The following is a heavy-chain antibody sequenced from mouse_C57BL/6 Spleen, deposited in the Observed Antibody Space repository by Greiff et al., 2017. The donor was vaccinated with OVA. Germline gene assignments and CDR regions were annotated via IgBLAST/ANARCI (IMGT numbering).Heavy chain of an antibody. CDR2: ISDGGSYT. CDR3: AREGERNYFDY. Sequence: EVKVVESGGGLVKPGGSLKLSCAASGFTFSSYAMSWVRQTPEKRLEWVATISDGGSYTYYPDNVKGRFTISRDNAKNNLYLQMSHLKSEDTAMYYCAREGERNYFDYWGQGTTLTVSS. J-gene: IGHJ2*01. V-gene: IGHV5-4*01. CDR1: GFTFSSYA.